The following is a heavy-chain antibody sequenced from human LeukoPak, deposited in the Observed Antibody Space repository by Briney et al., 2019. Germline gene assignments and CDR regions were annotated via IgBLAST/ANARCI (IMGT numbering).Heavy chain of an antibody. CDR2: ISGSGGST. Sequence: GGSLRLSSAASGFTFSSYAMSWVRQAPGKGLEWVSAISGSGGSTYYADSVKGRFTISRDNSKNTLYLQMNSLRAEDTAVYYCATSRYRTQEYSSSWLHDAFDIWGQGTMVTVSS. J-gene: IGHJ3*02. CDR1: GFTFSSYA. V-gene: IGHV3-23*01. CDR3: ATSRYRTQEYSSSWLHDAFDI. D-gene: IGHD6-13*01.